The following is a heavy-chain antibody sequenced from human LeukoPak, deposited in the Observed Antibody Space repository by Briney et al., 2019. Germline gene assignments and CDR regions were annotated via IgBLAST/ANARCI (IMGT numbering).Heavy chain of an antibody. J-gene: IGHJ6*03. D-gene: IGHD1-26*01. V-gene: IGHV3-21*06. CDR2: ITSSSSYI. CDR1: GFTFSSYN. Sequence: GGSLRLSCAASGFTFSSYNMNWVRQAPGKGLEWVSSITSSSSYIYYADSVKGRFTISRDNAKNSLYLQMDSLRVEDTAEYYCARDPYSGNYGAYYYYYMDVWGKGTTVTVTS. CDR3: ARDPYSGNYGAYYYYYMDV.